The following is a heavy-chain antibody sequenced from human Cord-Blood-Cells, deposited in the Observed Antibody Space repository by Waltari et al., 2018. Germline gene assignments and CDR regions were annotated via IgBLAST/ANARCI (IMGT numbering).Heavy chain of an antibody. J-gene: IGHJ3*02. D-gene: IGHD3-9*01. CDR3: ARGDYDILTGYDAFDI. CDR1: GGSLRGYY. V-gene: IGHV4-34*01. CDR2: INHSGST. Sequence: QVQLQQWGAGLLKPSETLSLTCAVYGGSLRGYYWSWIRQPPGKGLEWIGEINHSGSTNYNPSLKSRVTISVDTSKNQFSLKLSSVTAADTAVYYCARGDYDILTGYDAFDIWGQGTMVTVSS.